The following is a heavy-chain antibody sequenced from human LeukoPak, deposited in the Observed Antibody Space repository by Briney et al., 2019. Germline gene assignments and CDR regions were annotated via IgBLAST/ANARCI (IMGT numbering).Heavy chain of an antibody. CDR1: GFTFSIYW. D-gene: IGHD2/OR15-2a*01. CDR2: CDSDGSGT. J-gene: IGHJ6*02. Sequence: GGSLRLSCAASGFTFSIYWMYWVRQAPGKGLMWVSRCDSDGSGTTYVDSVKGRFTVSRDNAKSTLYLQMSSLRAEDTAVYYCASYLTSIPSGMDVWGQGATVTVS. CDR3: ASYLTSIPSGMDV. V-gene: IGHV3-74*01.